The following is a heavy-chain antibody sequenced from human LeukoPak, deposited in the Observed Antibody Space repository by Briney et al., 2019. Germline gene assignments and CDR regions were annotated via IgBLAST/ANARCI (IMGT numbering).Heavy chain of an antibody. J-gene: IGHJ3*02. CDR3: ARSMTTVGSGAFDI. CDR1: GFTVSSNY. D-gene: IGHD4-23*01. CDR2: IYSGGST. Sequence: GGSLRLSCAASGFTVSSNYMSWVRQAPGKGLEWVSIIYSGGSTYYADSVKGRFTISRDNSKNTLYLQMNSLRAEDTAVYYCARSMTTVGSGAFDIWGQGTMVTVSS. V-gene: IGHV3-53*01.